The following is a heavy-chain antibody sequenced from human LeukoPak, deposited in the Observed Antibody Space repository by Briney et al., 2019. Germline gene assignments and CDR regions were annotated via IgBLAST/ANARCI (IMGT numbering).Heavy chain of an antibody. CDR1: GFTFSSYS. V-gene: IGHV3-21*01. CDR3: ARDPDYYDSSGYPHDY. D-gene: IGHD3-22*01. CDR2: ISSSSSYI. J-gene: IGHJ4*02. Sequence: PGGSLRLSCAASGFTFSSYSMNWVRQAPGKGLEWVSSISSSSSYIYYADSVKGRFTISRDNAKNSLYLQMNSLRAEDTAVYYCARDPDYYDSSGYPHDYWGQGTLVTVSS.